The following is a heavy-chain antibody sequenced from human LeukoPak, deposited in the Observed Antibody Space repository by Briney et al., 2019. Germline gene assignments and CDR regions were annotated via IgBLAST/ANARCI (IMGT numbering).Heavy chain of an antibody. CDR2: IHSTGSPI. Sequence: GGSLRLSCAASGFTFSSSEMTWVRQAPGKGLEWLSYIHSTGSPIYYADSVKGRFTISRDNAKNSLYLQMDSLRAEDTAVYYCARRVGGWGQGTLVTVSS. V-gene: IGHV3-48*03. CDR3: ARRVGG. CDR1: GFTFSSSE. D-gene: IGHD3-10*01. J-gene: IGHJ4*02.